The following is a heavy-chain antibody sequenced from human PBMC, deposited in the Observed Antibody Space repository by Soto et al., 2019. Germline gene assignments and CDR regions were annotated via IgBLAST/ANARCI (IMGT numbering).Heavy chain of an antibody. Sequence: SCKTSGYTFTTYIIQWVRQAPGQRPEWMGWLNTANGNTKYSKNFQDRVTITRNISATTAYMEVTNLTSEDTAVYYCARDWRGALDYWGQGTLVTV. CDR2: LNTANGNT. D-gene: IGHD3-3*01. J-gene: IGHJ4*01. CDR1: GYTFTTYI. V-gene: IGHV1-3*04. CDR3: ARDWRGALDY.